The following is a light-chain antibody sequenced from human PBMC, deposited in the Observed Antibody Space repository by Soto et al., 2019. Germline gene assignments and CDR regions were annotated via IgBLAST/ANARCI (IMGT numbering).Light chain of an antibody. V-gene: IGLV2-14*03. CDR2: NVY. J-gene: IGLJ1*01. Sequence: QSVLTQPASVSGSPGQSITISCTGTSSDVGAYNFVSWHQQHPGKAPKLMIYNVYDRPSGISYRFSGSKSGNTASLTISGLQGEDEADYYCSAYTVSRTYVFGTRTKVTVL. CDR1: SSDVGAYNF. CDR3: SAYTVSRTYV.